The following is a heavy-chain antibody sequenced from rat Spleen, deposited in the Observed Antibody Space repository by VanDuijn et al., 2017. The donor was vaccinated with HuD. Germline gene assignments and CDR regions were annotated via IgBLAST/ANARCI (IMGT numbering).Heavy chain of an antibody. CDR2: IGTGGGNT. D-gene: IGHD1-2*01. V-gene: IGHV5S13*01. J-gene: IGHJ4*01. CDR3: ARHSSTYYVMDA. Sequence: EVQLVESGGGLVQPGSPLKLSCAASGFTFSIYGLAWVRQAPTKGLEWVASIGTGGGNTYYRDSVKGRFTISRDNAKNTLYLQMDSLRSEDTATYYCARHSSTYYVMDAWGQGASVTVSS. CDR1: GFTFSIYG.